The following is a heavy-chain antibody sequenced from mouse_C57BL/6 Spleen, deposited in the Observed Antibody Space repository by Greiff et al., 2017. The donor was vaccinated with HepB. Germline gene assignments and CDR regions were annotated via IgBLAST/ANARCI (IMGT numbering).Heavy chain of an antibody. J-gene: IGHJ1*03. CDR2: INYDGSST. D-gene: IGHD2-3*01. V-gene: IGHV5-16*01. CDR1: GFTFSDYY. CDR3: AREGMGGGYFDV. Sequence: EVKLVESEGGLVQPGSSMKLSCTASGFTFSDYYMAWVRQVPEKGLEWVANINYDGSSTYYLDSLKSRFIISRDNAKNILYLQMSSLKSEDTATYYCAREGMGGGYFDVWGTGTTVTVSS.